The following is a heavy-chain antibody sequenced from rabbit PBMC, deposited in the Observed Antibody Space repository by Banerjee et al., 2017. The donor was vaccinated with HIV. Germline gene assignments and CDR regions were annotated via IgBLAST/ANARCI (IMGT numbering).Heavy chain of an antibody. CDR2: IDPIFGTT. CDR1: GIDFSLYY. D-gene: IGHD2-1*01. CDR3: ARGYDDYDARLDL. Sequence: HLVESGGGLVTLGGSLKLSCKASGIDFSLYYMSWVRQAPGKGLEWIGYIDPIFGTTYYATWVDGRFTISSHNAQNTLWLQLNSLTAADTATYFCARGYDDYDARLDLWGQGT. J-gene: IGHJ3*01. V-gene: IGHV1S7*01.